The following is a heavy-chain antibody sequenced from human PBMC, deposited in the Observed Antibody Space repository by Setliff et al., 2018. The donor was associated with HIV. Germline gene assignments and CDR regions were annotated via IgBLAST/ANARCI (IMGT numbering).Heavy chain of an antibody. CDR1: GYTFTNDA. CDR2: INTENGNT. CDR3: ARALTYYYDSSGYSTSGSYYYYYMDV. D-gene: IGHD3-22*01. Sequence: GASVKVSCKASGYTFTNDAIHWVRQAPGQRLEWMGWINTENGNTKYSEEFQGRVTITRDTSASTAHMELSSLRSEDTAVYYCARALTYYYDSSGYSTSGSYYYYYMDVWGKGTTVTVSS. V-gene: IGHV1-3*03. J-gene: IGHJ6*03.